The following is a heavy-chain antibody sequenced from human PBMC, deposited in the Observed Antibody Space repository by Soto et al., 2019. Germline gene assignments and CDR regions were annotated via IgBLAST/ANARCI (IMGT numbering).Heavy chain of an antibody. D-gene: IGHD6-6*01. Sequence: QVQLVESGGGVVQPGRSLRLSCAASGFTFSSYGMHWVRQAPGKGLEWVAVIWYDGSNKYYADSVKGRFTISRDNSKNTLYLQMNSLRAEDTAVYYCARDKEQLVLYYYYGMDVWGQGTTVTVSS. CDR1: GFTFSSYG. CDR3: ARDKEQLVLYYYYGMDV. CDR2: IWYDGSNK. V-gene: IGHV3-33*01. J-gene: IGHJ6*02.